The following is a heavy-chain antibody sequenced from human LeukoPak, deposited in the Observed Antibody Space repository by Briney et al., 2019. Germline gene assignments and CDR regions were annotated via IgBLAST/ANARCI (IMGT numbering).Heavy chain of an antibody. J-gene: IGHJ5*01. D-gene: IGHD2-15*01. Sequence: GASLKVSSKASGYTFTIYGISWGRQAPGQGREWMGGIRPYNGNTNYAQKRQGRVPMTTDTSTTTAYMERKSLRSDDTAVYYCARDPSYCSGDSCYSRWFDSWGQGTLVTVSS. CDR1: GYTFTIYG. CDR3: ARDPSYCSGDSCYSRWFDS. CDR2: IRPYNGNT. V-gene: IGHV1-18*01.